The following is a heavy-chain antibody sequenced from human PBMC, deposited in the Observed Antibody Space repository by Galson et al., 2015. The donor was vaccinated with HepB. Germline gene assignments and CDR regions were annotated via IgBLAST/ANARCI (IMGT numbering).Heavy chain of an antibody. D-gene: IGHD2-2*01. V-gene: IGHV1-69*13. CDR2: IIPIFGAA. CDR1: GGTFSSYA. CDR3: ARPSRYCSSTSCYSTFGY. Sequence: SVKVSCKASGGTFSSYAISWVRQAPGQGLEWMGGIIPIFGAANYAQKFQGRVTITADESTSTAYMELSSLRSEDTAVYYCARPSRYCSSTSCYSTFGYWGQGTLVTVSS. J-gene: IGHJ4*02.